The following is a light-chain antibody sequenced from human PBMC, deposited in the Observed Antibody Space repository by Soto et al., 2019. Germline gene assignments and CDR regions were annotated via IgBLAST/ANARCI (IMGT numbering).Light chain of an antibody. Sequence: QSALTQPASVSGSPGQSITISCTGTISDVGGYNYVSWYQHHPGEAPKIMIYEVSNRPSGVSNRFSGSKSGNTASLTISGLQAEDEADYYCSSYTSSTTLVFGGGTKLTVL. J-gene: IGLJ2*01. CDR3: SSYTSSTTLV. CDR1: ISDVGGYNY. CDR2: EVS. V-gene: IGLV2-14*01.